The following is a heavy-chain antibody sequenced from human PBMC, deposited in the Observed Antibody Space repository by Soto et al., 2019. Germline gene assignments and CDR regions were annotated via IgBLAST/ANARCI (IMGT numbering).Heavy chain of an antibody. CDR1: GRTISTYY. Sequence: SEPLSHTYSYSGRTISTYYWSRIRQPPGRRLEWIGYIYYSGSTNYNPSLKSRVTISVDTSKNQFSLKLSSVTAADTAVYYCARVKKRDYDILTGPNWFDPWGQGTLVTVS. J-gene: IGHJ5*02. CDR3: ARVKKRDYDILTGPNWFDP. CDR2: IYYSGST. V-gene: IGHV4-59*01. D-gene: IGHD3-9*01.